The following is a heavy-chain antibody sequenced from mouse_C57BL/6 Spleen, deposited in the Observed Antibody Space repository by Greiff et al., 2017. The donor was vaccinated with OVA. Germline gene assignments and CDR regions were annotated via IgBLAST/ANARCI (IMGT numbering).Heavy chain of an antibody. D-gene: IGHD2-4*01. CDR2: ISDGGSYT. Sequence: EVHLVESGGGLVKPGGSLKLSCAASGFTFSSCAMSWVRQTPETRLEWVATISDGGSYTYYPDNVKGRFTISRDNAKNNLYLQMSHLKSEDTAMYYCAREDYDYSWFAYWVQANLVTVPA. V-gene: IGHV5-4*01. CDR3: AREDYDYSWFAY. CDR1: GFTFSSCA. J-gene: IGHJ3*01.